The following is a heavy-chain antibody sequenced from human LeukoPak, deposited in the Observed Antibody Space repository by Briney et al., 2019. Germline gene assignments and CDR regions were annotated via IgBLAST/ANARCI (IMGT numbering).Heavy chain of an antibody. CDR2: ISTSGST. Sequence: SETLSLTCTVSGGSISSHYWSWIRQPAGKGLEWIGRISTSGSTNYNPSLKSRVTLSVDTSKNQFAMKLRPVTAAGTAVYYCARESRVGGYGGWGQGTLVTVCS. D-gene: IGHD5-12*01. CDR1: GGSISSHY. V-gene: IGHV4-4*07. CDR3: ARESRVGGYGG. J-gene: IGHJ4*02.